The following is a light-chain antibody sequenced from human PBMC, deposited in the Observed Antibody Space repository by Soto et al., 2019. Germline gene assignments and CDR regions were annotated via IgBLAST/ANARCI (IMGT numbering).Light chain of an antibody. CDR1: SSDVGIYNY. CDR3: SSYTGSTNYV. CDR2: QVT. J-gene: IGLJ1*01. Sequence: QSVLTYPASVYRSPRQYNIVSCTASSSDVGIYNYVSWYQQHPGKAPKLMIYQVTNRPSGVSNRFSACKSGNTASLTISRLQAEDEADYYCSSYTGSTNYVFGTGTKVTV. V-gene: IGLV2-14*01.